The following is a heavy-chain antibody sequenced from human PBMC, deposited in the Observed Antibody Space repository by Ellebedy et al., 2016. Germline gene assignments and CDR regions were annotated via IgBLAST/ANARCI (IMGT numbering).Heavy chain of an antibody. CDR1: GYTFTSYY. CDR3: ARGDIVVVPAAIFYYGMDV. J-gene: IGHJ6*02. D-gene: IGHD2-2*01. CDR2: INPSGGST. Sequence: ASVKVSXKASGYTFTSYYMHWVRQAPGQGLEWMGIINPSGGSTSYAQKFQGRVTMTRDTSTSTVYMELSSLRSEDTAVYYCARGDIVVVPAAIFYYGMDVWGQGTTVTVSS. V-gene: IGHV1-46*01.